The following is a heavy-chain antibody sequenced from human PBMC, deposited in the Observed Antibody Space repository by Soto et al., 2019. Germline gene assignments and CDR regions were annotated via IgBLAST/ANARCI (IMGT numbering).Heavy chain of an antibody. CDR2: IIPIFGTA. CDR1: VCIFSSYA. J-gene: IGHJ4*02. CDR3: ARGGTDFDY. V-gene: IGHV1-69*05. Sequence: GASVTVSCKASVCIFSSYAISWVRQAPEQGLEWMGGIIPIFGTANYAQKFQGRVTMTRNTSISTAYMELSSLRSEDTAVYYCARGGTDFDYWGQGTLVTVSS.